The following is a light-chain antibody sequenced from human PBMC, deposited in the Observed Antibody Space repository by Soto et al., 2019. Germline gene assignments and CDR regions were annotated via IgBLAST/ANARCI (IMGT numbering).Light chain of an antibody. CDR1: QSVSSY. CDR3: QQDNSPSVT. J-gene: IGKJ4*02. Sequence: EIVLTQSPATLSLSPGERATLSCRASQSVSSYLAWYQQKPGQAPRLIIYGASSRASGIPARFSGSGSGTDFTLTISSLQAEDCAVYYRQQDNSPSVTFGEGTKVDIK. CDR2: GAS. V-gene: IGKV3D-15*01.